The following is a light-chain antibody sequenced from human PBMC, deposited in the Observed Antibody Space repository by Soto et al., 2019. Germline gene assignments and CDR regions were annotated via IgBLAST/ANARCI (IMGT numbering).Light chain of an antibody. CDR1: QSVSSK. J-gene: IGKJ2*01. CDR3: QQYNNWPHT. CDR2: GVS. V-gene: IGKV3-15*01. Sequence: EIVMTQSPATLSVSPGERATLSCRASQSVSSKLAWFQQKPGQAPRLLIYGVSTRATGVPVRFSGSGSGTEFTLTINSLQSEDFAVYYCQQYNNWPHTFGQGTKLEIK.